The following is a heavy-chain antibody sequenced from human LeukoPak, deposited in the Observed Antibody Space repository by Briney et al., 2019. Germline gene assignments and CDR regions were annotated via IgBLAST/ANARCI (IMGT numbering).Heavy chain of an antibody. Sequence: GASVKVSCKASGYTFTSYDINWVRQATGQGLEWMGWMNPNSGNTGYAQKFQGRVTMTRNTSISTAYMELSSLRSEDTAVYYCARVAWELWGYYYGMDVWGQGTTVNVSS. CDR1: GYTFTSYD. V-gene: IGHV1-8*01. CDR2: MNPNSGNT. D-gene: IGHD1-26*01. J-gene: IGHJ6*02. CDR3: ARVAWELWGYYYGMDV.